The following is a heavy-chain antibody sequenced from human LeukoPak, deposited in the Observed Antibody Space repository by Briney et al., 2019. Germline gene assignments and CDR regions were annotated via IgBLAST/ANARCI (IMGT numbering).Heavy chain of an antibody. CDR2: ISSSSNTI. J-gene: IGHJ1*01. CDR3: ARGQYDFWSGFYTGPKYIRH. V-gene: IGHV3-48*01. Sequence: PGGSLRLSCAASGFTLSSYSMNWVRQAPGKGLEWVSYISSSSNTICYADSVKGRFTISRDNAKSSLYLQMNSLRAEDTAVYYCARGQYDFWSGFYTGPKYIRHWGQGTLVTVSS. CDR1: GFTLSSYS. D-gene: IGHD3-3*01.